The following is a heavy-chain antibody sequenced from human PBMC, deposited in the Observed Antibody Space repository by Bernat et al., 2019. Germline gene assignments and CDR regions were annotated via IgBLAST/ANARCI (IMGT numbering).Heavy chain of an antibody. J-gene: IGHJ4*02. Sequence: EVQLVESGGGLVQPGGSLILSCAASGFTVSSDYMSWVRQAPGKGLEWVSVISSGGSTYYADSVKGRFTMSRDNSKNTLYLQMNSLRDEDTAVYYCARDFQVGWGQGTLVTVSS. D-gene: IGHD3-3*01. CDR2: ISSGGST. V-gene: IGHV3-66*01. CDR1: GFTVSSDY. CDR3: ARDFQVG.